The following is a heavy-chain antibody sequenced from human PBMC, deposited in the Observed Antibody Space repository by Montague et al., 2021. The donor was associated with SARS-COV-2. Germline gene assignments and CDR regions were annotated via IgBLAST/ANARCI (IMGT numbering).Heavy chain of an antibody. D-gene: IGHD1-26*01. V-gene: IGHV3-7*01. CDR2: IKQDGSET. CDR3: ARGPLWETGSYYKEHYFDH. CDR1: GFTFSTYW. J-gene: IGHJ4*02. Sequence: SLRLSCAASGFTFSTYWMTWVRQAPGKGLEWVANIKQDGSETCYVDSIKGRFTVSRDNGKNSLFLQMNSLRVEDTAVYYCARGPLWETGSYYKEHYFDHWGQGTLVTVAS.